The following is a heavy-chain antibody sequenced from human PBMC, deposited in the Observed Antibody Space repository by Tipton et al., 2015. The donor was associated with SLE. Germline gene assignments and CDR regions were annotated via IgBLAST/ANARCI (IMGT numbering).Heavy chain of an antibody. CDR1: GFTFSNYE. CDR3: ARGGSASGTLHFDY. V-gene: IGHV3-48*03. CDR2: ISSSGSIK. D-gene: IGHD1-1*01. J-gene: IGHJ4*02. Sequence: VQSGGSLRLSCAASGFTFSNYEMNWVRQAPGKGLEWVSYISSSGSIKYYADSVRGRFTISRDNAKNSLSLQMDSLRAEDTAVYYCARGGSASGTLHFDYWGQGILVTVSS.